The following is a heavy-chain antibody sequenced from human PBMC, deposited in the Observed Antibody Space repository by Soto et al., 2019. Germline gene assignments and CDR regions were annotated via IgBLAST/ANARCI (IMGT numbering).Heavy chain of an antibody. CDR2: INAGNGNT. V-gene: IGHV1-3*01. Sequence: ASVKVSCKASGYTFTSYAMHWVRQAPGQRLEWMGWINAGNGNTKYSQKFQGRVTITRDTSASTAYMELSSLRSEDTAVYYCARLSIFDSDYYYYGMDVWGQGTTVTVSS. CDR1: GYTFTSYA. J-gene: IGHJ6*02. CDR3: ARLSIFDSDYYYYGMDV. D-gene: IGHD3-3*01.